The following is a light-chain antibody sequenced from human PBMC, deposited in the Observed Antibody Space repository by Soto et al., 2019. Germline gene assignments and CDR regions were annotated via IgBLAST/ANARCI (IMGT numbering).Light chain of an antibody. CDR1: SSNIGTYT. CDR3: AVWDDSLNGLL. V-gene: IGLV1-44*01. CDR2: SNN. Sequence: QSVLTQPPSASGTPGQSVTISCSGSSSNIGTYTVNWYQQLPGTAPKLLIYSNNQRPSGVPGRFSGSKSGTSASLAFSGLQSEDEADYYCAVWDDSLNGLLFGGGTKVTVL. J-gene: IGLJ3*02.